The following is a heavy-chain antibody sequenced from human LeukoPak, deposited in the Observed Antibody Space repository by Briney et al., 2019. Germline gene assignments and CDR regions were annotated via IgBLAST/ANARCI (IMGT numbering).Heavy chain of an antibody. CDR1: GFTFSSYW. Sequence: PGGSLRLSCAASGFTFSSYWMQWVRQAPGKGLVWVSRINSDGSATSHADSVKGRFTISRDNAKNTLFLQMNSLRAEDTAVYYCARELAVAGPYGMDVWGQGTTVTVSS. D-gene: IGHD6-19*01. CDR2: INSDGSAT. V-gene: IGHV3-74*01. CDR3: ARELAVAGPYGMDV. J-gene: IGHJ6*02.